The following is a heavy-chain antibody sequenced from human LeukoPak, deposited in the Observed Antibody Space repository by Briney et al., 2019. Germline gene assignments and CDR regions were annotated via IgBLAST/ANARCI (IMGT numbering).Heavy chain of an antibody. J-gene: IGHJ4*02. CDR2: ISSSSSYI. D-gene: IGHD2-2*01. Sequence: GGSLRLSCAASGFPFRSYSMSWVRQAPGKGLEWVSSISSSSSYIYYADSVKGRFTISRDDAKNSLYLQVNSLRAEDTAVYYCASPDCGSTRCYGFDNWGQGTLVTVSS. CDR1: GFPFRSYS. V-gene: IGHV3-21*01. CDR3: ASPDCGSTRCYGFDN.